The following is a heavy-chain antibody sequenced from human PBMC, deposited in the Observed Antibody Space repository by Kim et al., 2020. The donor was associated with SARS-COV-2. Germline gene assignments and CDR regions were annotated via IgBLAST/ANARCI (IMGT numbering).Heavy chain of an antibody. CDR1: GFNFRDHG. Sequence: GGSLRLSCGVSGFNFRDHGMHWVRQAPGKGLEWVSLISGDGTSTYYADFVKGRFTISRDNSRNSLYLQMNSLRSEDSALYYCTKDIGYYGSGSYAMDVWGQGTRVTVSS. CDR3: TKDIGYYGSGSYAMDV. D-gene: IGHD3-10*01. V-gene: IGHV3-43*02. J-gene: IGHJ6*02. CDR2: ISGDGTST.